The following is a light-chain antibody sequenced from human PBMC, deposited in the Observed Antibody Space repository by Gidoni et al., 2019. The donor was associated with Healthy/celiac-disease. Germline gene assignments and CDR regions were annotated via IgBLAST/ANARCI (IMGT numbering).Light chain of an antibody. Sequence: EIVLTQSPATLSLSPGERATPSCRASQSVSSYLAWYQQKPGQAPRLLIYDASNRATGIPARFSGSGSGTDFTLTISSLEPEDFAVYYCQQRSNWPPKYTFGQXTKLEIK. V-gene: IGKV3-11*01. CDR3: QQRSNWPPKYT. CDR1: QSVSSY. J-gene: IGKJ2*01. CDR2: DAS.